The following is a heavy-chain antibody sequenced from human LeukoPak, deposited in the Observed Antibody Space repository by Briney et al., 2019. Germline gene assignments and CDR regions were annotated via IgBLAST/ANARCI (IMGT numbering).Heavy chain of an antibody. CDR1: GYTFTGYY. V-gene: IGHV1-2*02. CDR2: INPNSGGT. Sequence: ASVKVSCKASGYTFTGYYMHWVRQAPGQGLEWMGWINPNSGGTNYAQKFQGRVTMTRDTSISTAYMELSRLRSDDTAVYYCARDLTGLELLSGPFWFDPWGQGTLVTVSS. D-gene: IGHD1-7*01. J-gene: IGHJ5*02. CDR3: ARDLTGLELLSGPFWFDP.